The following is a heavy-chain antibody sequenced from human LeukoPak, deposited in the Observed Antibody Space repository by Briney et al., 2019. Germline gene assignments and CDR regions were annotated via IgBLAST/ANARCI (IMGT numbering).Heavy chain of an antibody. V-gene: IGHV1-8*01. Sequence: GASVKVSCKASGYTFTNYDINWVRQASGQGLEWMGWMNPNTGNTGHAQKFQGRLTMTRDTSISTAYMELSSLRSEDTAVYYCARGPNHDLWNGYSYSYYYMEVWGKGTTVTVSS. CDR3: ARGPNHDLWNGYSYSYYYMEV. CDR1: GYTFTNYD. D-gene: IGHD3/OR15-3a*01. J-gene: IGHJ6*03. CDR2: MNPNTGNT.